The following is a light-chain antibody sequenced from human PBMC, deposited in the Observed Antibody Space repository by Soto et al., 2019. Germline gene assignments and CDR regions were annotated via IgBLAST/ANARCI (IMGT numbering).Light chain of an antibody. CDR3: RQ. V-gene: IGKV3D-11*01. CDR2: DAS. CDR1: QGISSY. J-gene: IGKJ3*01. Sequence: ESVLTQSPATLSLSPGERATLSCRASQGISSYLAWYQQKPGQAPRLLMYDASNRATGIPARFSGSGPGTDFTLTISSLEPEDFAVYYCRQFGPWTKVNIK.